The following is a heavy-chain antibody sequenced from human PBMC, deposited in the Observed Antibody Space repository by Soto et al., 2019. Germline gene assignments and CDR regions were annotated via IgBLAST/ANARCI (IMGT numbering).Heavy chain of an antibody. D-gene: IGHD3-22*01. CDR3: VRGYPYSSGP. J-gene: IGHJ5*02. CDR2: MNPNRGNT. V-gene: IGHV1-8*01. Sequence: EASVNVSCKASGYTFTSHDINWVRQATGQGLEWMGWMNPNRGNTGYAQKFQGGVTMTRSTSISTAYMELSNLRSEDTAVYYCVRGYPYSSGPWGQGTLVTVSS. CDR1: GYTFTSHD.